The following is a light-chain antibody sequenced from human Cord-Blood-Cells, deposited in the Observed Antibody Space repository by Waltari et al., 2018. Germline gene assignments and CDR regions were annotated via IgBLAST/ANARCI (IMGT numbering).Light chain of an antibody. Sequence: DIQMTQSPSSLSASVGDRVTITCRASQSISSYLNWYQQKPGKAPKLLMYAASSLQIGVPSRFSGSGSGTDFTLTISSLQPADFATYYCQQSYSTPRPFGQGTKVEIK. CDR2: AAS. V-gene: IGKV1-39*01. CDR3: QQSYSTPRP. CDR1: QSISSY. J-gene: IGKJ1*01.